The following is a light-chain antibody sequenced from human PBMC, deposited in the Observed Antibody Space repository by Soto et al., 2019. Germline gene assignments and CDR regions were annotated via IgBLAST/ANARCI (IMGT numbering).Light chain of an antibody. CDR2: GAS. J-gene: IGKJ3*01. V-gene: IGKV3-15*01. CDR3: QQYSFSPL. Sequence: VMTQSPDTLSVSPGAGATLSCRASQSVSTNVAWYHQKLGPAPRLLIYGASTRATGIPGRFSGSGSGTEFTLTISRLEPEDFAVDACQQYSFSPLFGPGTKVDIK. CDR1: QSVSTN.